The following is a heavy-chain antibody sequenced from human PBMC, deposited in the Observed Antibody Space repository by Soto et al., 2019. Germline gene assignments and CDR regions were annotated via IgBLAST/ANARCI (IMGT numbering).Heavy chain of an antibody. V-gene: IGHV4-61*01. CDR3: ARGVRSSDY. Sequence: QVQLKESGPGLVKPSEPLSLTCTVSGGSVSSGNYYWNWIRQPPGKGLEWIGYVSNSGSTNYNPSLKSRLTISVDTSKKQLSLRLTSVTPADTAVYYCARGVRSSDYWGQGTLVTVSS. J-gene: IGHJ4*02. D-gene: IGHD6-6*01. CDR1: GGSVSSGNYY. CDR2: VSNSGST.